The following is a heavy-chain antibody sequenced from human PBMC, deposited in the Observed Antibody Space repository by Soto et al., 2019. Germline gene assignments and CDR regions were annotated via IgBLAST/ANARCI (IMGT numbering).Heavy chain of an antibody. CDR3: ARLFSDAIDAFDI. V-gene: IGHV4-61*08. Sequence: SETLSLTCTVSGVSISSGGYYWTWIRQHPQKGLEWIGHIYYSGSTNYNPSLKSRVTISVDTSKNQFSLKLSSVTAADTAVYYCARLFSDAIDAFDIWGQGTMVTVSS. J-gene: IGHJ3*02. D-gene: IGHD3-10*01. CDR2: IYYSGST. CDR1: GVSISSGGYY.